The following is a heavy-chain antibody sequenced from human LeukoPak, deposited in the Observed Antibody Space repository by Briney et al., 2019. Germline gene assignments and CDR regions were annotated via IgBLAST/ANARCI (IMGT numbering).Heavy chain of an antibody. CDR2: INSNDDK. CDR3: AHRRSGMGSIFFDS. CDR1: GFSLSTSGVG. Sequence: SGPTLVNPTQTLTLTCTFSGFSLSTSGVGVVWIRQPPGKGREWLALINSNDDKRYRPSLKSRLTITKDTSKNRVILTMTNMDPVDTATYYCAHRRSGMGSIFFDSWGQGTPVSVSS. D-gene: IGHD5-24*01. J-gene: IGHJ4*02. V-gene: IGHV2-5*01.